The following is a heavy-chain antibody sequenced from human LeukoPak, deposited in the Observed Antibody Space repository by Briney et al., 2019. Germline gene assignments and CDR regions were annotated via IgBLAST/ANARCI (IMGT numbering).Heavy chain of an antibody. D-gene: IGHD2-2*01. CDR2: IYYSGST. CDR3: ARDRCSSTSCYDSDY. CDR1: GGSISSYY. Sequence: SETLSLTCTVSGGSISSYYWSWIRQPPGKGLEWIGYIYYSGSTNYNPSLKSRVTISVDTSKNQFSLKLSSVTAADTAVYYCARDRCSSTSCYDSDYWGQGTLVTVSS. V-gene: IGHV4-59*12. J-gene: IGHJ4*02.